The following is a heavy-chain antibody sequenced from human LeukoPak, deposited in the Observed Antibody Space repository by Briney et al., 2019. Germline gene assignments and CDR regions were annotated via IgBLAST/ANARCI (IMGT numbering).Heavy chain of an antibody. CDR3: ARISPVDTAPGYFDY. J-gene: IGHJ4*02. Sequence: SQTLSLTCAVSGGSISSSSYYWGWIRQPPGKGLEWIGSIYYSGSTYYNPSLKSRVTISVDTSKNQFSLKLSSVTAADTAVYYCARISPVDTAPGYFDYWGQGTLVTVSS. V-gene: IGHV4-39*07. CDR1: GGSISSSSYY. CDR2: IYYSGST. D-gene: IGHD5-18*01.